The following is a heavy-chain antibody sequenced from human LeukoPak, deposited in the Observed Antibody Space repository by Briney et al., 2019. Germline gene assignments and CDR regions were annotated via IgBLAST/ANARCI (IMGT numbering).Heavy chain of an antibody. CDR1: GGSFSGYY. CDR2: INYSGST. D-gene: IGHD3-10*01. J-gene: IGHJ6*03. V-gene: IGHV4-34*01. Sequence: SETLSLTCAVYGGSFSGYYWSWIRQPPGKGLEWIGEINYSGSTNYNPSLKSRVTISVDTSKNQFSLKLSSVTAADTAVYYCARPGRVRGVIVDYYYYYYMDVWGKGTTVTVSS. CDR3: ARPGRVRGVIVDYYYYYYMDV.